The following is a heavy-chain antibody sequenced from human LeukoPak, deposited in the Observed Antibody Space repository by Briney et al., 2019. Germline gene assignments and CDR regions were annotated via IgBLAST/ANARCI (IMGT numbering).Heavy chain of an antibody. CDR2: IWGDGSHK. CDR3: TRGIFGAGSYPDF. CDR1: GFTFDTYA. Sequence: GRSLRLSCAASGFTFDTYAMHWVRQAPGQGLEWVALIWGDGSHKFYSNSVRGQFTISRDNSKNTVYLQMNNLRPDDTAVYYSTRGIFGAGSYPDFWGHGTLVTVSS. D-gene: IGHD3-10*01. V-gene: IGHV3-33*01. J-gene: IGHJ4*03.